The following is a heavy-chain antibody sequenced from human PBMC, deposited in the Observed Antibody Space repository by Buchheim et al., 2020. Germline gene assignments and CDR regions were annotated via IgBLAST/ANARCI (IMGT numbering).Heavy chain of an antibody. V-gene: IGHV3-7*01. Sequence: EVQLVESGGGLVQPGGSLRLSCAASKFTFSSYWMRWVRQAPGKGLEWVATLNDDGSEKYYADSVKGRFTISRDNAKNSLFLQMNRLRVEDTEVDYCASARWGGTGPDYWGQGTL. D-gene: IGHD1-1*01. J-gene: IGHJ4*02. CDR2: LNDDGSEK. CDR3: ASARWGGTGPDY. CDR1: KFTFSSYW.